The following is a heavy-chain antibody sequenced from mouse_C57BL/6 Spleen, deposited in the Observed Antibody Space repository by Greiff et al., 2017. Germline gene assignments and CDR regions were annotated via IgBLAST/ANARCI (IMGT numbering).Heavy chain of an antibody. CDR2: IRSKSSNYAT. CDR3: VRGYYGSSHEAWFAY. D-gene: IGHD1-1*01. Sequence: EVMLVESGGGLVQPKGSLKLSCAASGFTFNTYAMHWVRQAPGKGLEWVARIRSKSSNYATNYADSVKYRFTISRDDSQSMLYLQMNNLKTEDTAMYYCVRGYYGSSHEAWFAYWGQGTLVTVSA. J-gene: IGHJ3*01. CDR1: GFTFNTYA. V-gene: IGHV10-3*01.